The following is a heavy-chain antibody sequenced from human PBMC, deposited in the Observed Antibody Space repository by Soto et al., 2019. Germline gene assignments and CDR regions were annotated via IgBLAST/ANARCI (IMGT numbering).Heavy chain of an antibody. CDR2: IDPSDSYT. CDR1: GYSXTSYW. J-gene: IGHJ4*02. V-gene: IGHV5-10-1*01. D-gene: IGHD6-13*01. CDR3: SRLATAAAAGTPLDY. Sequence: GXSXKISCKGSGYSXTSYWINCVRQMPGKGLEWMWRIDPSDSYTNYSPSFQGHVTISSDKSISTAYLQWSRLKDSDTAMYYCSRLATAAAAGTPLDYWGQGPLVTVSS.